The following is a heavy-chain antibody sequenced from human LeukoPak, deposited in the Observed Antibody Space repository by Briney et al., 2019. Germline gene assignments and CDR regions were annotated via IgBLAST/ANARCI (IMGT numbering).Heavy chain of an antibody. CDR3: AKEGTMVRSRKVHYYYYMDV. V-gene: IGHV3-30*02. CDR2: IRYDGSNK. D-gene: IGHD3-10*01. J-gene: IGHJ6*03. CDR1: GFTFSSYG. Sequence: PGGSLRLSCAASGFTFSSYGMHWVRQAPGKGLEWVAFIRYDGSNKYYADSVKGRFTISRDNSKNTLYLQMNSLRAEDTAVYYCAKEGTMVRSRKVHYYYYMDVWGKGTTVTVSS.